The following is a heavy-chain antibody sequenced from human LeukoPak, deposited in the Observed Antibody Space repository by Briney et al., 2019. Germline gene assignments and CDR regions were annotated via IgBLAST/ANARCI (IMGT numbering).Heavy chain of an antibody. V-gene: IGHV3-30-3*01. D-gene: IGHD6-13*01. Sequence: PGGSLRLSCAASGFTFSSYAMHWVRQAPGKGLEWVAVISYDGSNKYYADSVKGRFTISRDSAKNSLYLQMNSLRAEDTAVYYCARQLGGWFDPWGQGTLVTVSS. J-gene: IGHJ5*02. CDR1: GFTFSSYA. CDR2: ISYDGSNK. CDR3: ARQLGGWFDP.